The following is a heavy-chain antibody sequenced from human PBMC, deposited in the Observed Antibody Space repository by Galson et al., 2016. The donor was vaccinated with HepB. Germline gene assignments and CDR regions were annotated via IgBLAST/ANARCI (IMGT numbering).Heavy chain of an antibody. V-gene: IGHV3-21*01. CDR2: ISSGSDGYI. D-gene: IGHD3-16*02. CDR1: GGSFSAYY. Sequence: LSLTCAVYGGSFSAYYWNWIRQPPGKGLEWVSSISSGSDGYIYYADSVKGRFTISRDNSKNTLYLQMNSLRAEDTAVYYCARDDDYVWGTYRYTRTVPQYYFDYWGQGTLVTVSS. CDR3: ARDDDYVWGTYRYTRTVPQYYFDY. J-gene: IGHJ4*02.